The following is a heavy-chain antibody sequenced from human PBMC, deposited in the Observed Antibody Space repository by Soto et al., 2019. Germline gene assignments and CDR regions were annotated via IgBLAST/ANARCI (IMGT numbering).Heavy chain of an antibody. CDR3: AALICRFDY. Sequence: QLQLQESGPGLVKPSATLSLTCTVSGGSISSSSYYWGWIRQPPGKGLEWIGSIYYSGSTYYNPSLKSRVTISVDTSKNQCSLKLSSVTAADTAVYYCAALICRFDYWGQGTLVTVSS. J-gene: IGHJ4*02. CDR2: IYYSGST. CDR1: GGSISSSSYY. V-gene: IGHV4-39*01.